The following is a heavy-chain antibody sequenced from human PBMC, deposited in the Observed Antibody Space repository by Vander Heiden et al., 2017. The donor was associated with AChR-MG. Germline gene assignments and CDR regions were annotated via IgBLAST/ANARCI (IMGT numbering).Heavy chain of an antibody. CDR3: AKDGVQLWLMDY. Sequence: QVQLVESGGGVVQPGESLRLTCAASGFTFSTYGMDWVRQTPGKGLEGVAYIRYDGSNKYYADSVKGRFTISKDNSRNTLYLQMNSLRAEDTAVYYCAKDGVQLWLMDYWGQGTLVTVSS. V-gene: IGHV3-30*02. D-gene: IGHD5-18*01. J-gene: IGHJ4*02. CDR1: GFTFSTYG. CDR2: IRYDGSNK.